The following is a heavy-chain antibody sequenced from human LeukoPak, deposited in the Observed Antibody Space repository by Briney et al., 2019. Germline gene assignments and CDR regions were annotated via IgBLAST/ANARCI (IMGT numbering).Heavy chain of an antibody. D-gene: IGHD2-2*01. Sequence: PGGSLRLSCAASGFTFSSYAMSWVRQAPGKGLEWVSGISGSGGNTYYADSVKGRFTISRDNSNNTPYLQMNSLRAEDTAVYYCAKGPSGIVVVPGDYWGQGTLVTVSS. CDR1: GFTFSSYA. V-gene: IGHV3-23*01. CDR3: AKGPSGIVVVPGDY. CDR2: ISGSGGNT. J-gene: IGHJ4*02.